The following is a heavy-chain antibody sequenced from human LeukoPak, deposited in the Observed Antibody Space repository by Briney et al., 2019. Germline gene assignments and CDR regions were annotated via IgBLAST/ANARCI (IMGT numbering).Heavy chain of an antibody. J-gene: IGHJ4*02. CDR3: AKAARSSWYMYFDY. V-gene: IGHV3-43*02. CDR1: GFTFSSYS. CDR2: LSGDGGST. Sequence: GGSLRLPCAASGFTFSSYSMNWARQASGKGLEWVSLLSGDGGSTHYADSVKGRFTIYRDNSKNSLYLQMNSLRTEDTALYYCAKAARSSWYMYFDYWGQGTLVTVSS. D-gene: IGHD6-13*01.